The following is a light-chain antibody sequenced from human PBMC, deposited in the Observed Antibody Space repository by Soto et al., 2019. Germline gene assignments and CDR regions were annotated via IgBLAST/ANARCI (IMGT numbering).Light chain of an antibody. CDR1: QSISSY. CDR3: QQPYSTNLYT. J-gene: IGKJ2*01. CDR2: AAS. V-gene: IGKV1-39*01. Sequence: DIQMTQSPSSLSASVGDRVTITCRASQSISSYLNWYQQKPGKAPKLLIYAASSLQSGVPSRFSGSGSGTDFTLTISRLQPEDFATYSYQQPYSTNLYTFAQETKVDI.